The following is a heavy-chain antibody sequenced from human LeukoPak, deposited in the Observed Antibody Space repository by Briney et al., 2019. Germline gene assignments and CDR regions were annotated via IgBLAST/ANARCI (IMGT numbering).Heavy chain of an antibody. CDR3: AGDRISYDILTGSQQGWFDP. CDR1: GGSISSSSYY. D-gene: IGHD3-9*01. CDR2: IYYSGST. Sequence: PSETLSLTCTVSGGSISSSSYYWGWIRQPPGKGLEWIGSIYYSGSTYYNPSLKSRVTLSLDTPKTQFSLKLSSVTAADTAVYYCAGDRISYDILTGSQQGWFDPWGQGTLVTVSS. V-gene: IGHV4-39*07. J-gene: IGHJ5*02.